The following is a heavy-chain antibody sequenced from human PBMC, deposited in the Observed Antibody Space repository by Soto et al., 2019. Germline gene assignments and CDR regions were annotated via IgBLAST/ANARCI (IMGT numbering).Heavy chain of an antibody. Sequence: QLQLQESGPGLVKPSETLSLTCTVSGGSISSSSYYWGWIRQPPGKGLEWIGSIYYSGSTYYNPSLKSRVTISVDTSKNQFSLKLSSVTAADTAVYYCARHAATAMAPNWFDPWGQGTLVTVSS. CDR1: GGSISSSSYY. CDR3: ARHAATAMAPNWFDP. D-gene: IGHD5-18*01. V-gene: IGHV4-39*01. J-gene: IGHJ5*02. CDR2: IYYSGST.